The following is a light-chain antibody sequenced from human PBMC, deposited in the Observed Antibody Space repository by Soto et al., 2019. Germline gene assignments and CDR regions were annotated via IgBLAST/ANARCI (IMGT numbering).Light chain of an antibody. CDR1: QSVSNN. CDR3: QRYNEWPLT. V-gene: IGKV3-15*01. J-gene: IGKJ4*01. Sequence: EIVMTQSPATLSVSPGERATLSCRASQSVSNNLAWYQQKPGQAPRLLIYFASTRPTGLPARFSGSGSGTELTLTISSLQSEDFAVYYCQRYNEWPLTFGGGTKVETK. CDR2: FAS.